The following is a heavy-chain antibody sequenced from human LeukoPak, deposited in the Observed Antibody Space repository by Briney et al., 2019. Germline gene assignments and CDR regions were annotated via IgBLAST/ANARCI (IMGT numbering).Heavy chain of an antibody. D-gene: IGHD1-7*01. CDR3: ARGELELPSYYGMDV. CDR2: ISAYNGNT. CDR1: GYTFTIYG. Sequence: ASVTVSFTASGYTFTIYGISWVRQAPGQGVERMGWISAYNGNTNYAQKHQGRVTITTDTSTSTAYMELRSLRSDDTAVYYCARGELELPSYYGMDVWGQGTTVTVSS. J-gene: IGHJ6*02. V-gene: IGHV1-18*01.